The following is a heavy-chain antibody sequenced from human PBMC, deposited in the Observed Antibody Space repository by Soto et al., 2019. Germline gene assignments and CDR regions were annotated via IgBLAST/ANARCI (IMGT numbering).Heavy chain of an antibody. Sequence: SETLSLTCTVSGGSISSGGYYWSWIRQHPGKGLEWIGYIYYSGSTYYNPSLKSRVTISVDTSKNQFSLKLSSVTAADTAVYYCASLNWGSYRVFDYWGQGTLVTVSS. CDR2: IYYSGST. V-gene: IGHV4-31*03. D-gene: IGHD3-16*02. CDR1: GGSISSGGYY. J-gene: IGHJ4*02. CDR3: ASLNWGSYRVFDY.